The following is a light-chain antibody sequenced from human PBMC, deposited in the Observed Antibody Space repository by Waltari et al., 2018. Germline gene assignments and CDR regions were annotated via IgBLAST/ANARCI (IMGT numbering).Light chain of an antibody. CDR1: QSVSSSY. CDR2: LTS. CDR3: HQYETLPAT. V-gene: IGKV3-20*01. Sequence: EIVLTQSPGTLSLSRGERATLSCRASQSVSSSYLAWYQQRPGQAPRLLLYLTSIRATGIPDRFSGSGSGTDFTLTISRLEPEDFAVDYRHQYETLPATFGQGTKLEIK. J-gene: IGKJ2*01.